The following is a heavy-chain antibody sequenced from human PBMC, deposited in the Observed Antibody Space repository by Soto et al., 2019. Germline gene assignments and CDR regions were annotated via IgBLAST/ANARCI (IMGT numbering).Heavy chain of an antibody. Sequence: QVQLVESGGGAVQPGRSLRLSCAASGFTFSNNGIHWVRQAPGKGLEWVAVISSDGINKYYADSVKGRSTISRDNSKNTLFLQMTSLRVEDTAVYYCAMDLYGGSSRFDSWGQGTLVTVSS. D-gene: IGHD2-15*01. CDR3: AMDLYGGSSRFDS. V-gene: IGHV3-30*03. J-gene: IGHJ4*02. CDR1: GFTFSNNG. CDR2: ISSDGINK.